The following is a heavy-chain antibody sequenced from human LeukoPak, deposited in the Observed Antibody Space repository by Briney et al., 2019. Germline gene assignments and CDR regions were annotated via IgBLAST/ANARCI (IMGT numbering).Heavy chain of an antibody. J-gene: IGHJ4*02. CDR2: IYYSGST. V-gene: IGHV4-59*12. D-gene: IGHD2-15*01. CDR1: GGSISTYY. CDR3: ARAGYCSGGSCYFDY. Sequence: SETLSLTCTVSGGSISTYYWSWIRQPPGKGLEWIGYIYYSGSTSYNPSLKSRVAISVDTSKNQFSLKLSSVTAADTAAYYCARAGYCSGGSCYFDYWGQGTLVTVSS.